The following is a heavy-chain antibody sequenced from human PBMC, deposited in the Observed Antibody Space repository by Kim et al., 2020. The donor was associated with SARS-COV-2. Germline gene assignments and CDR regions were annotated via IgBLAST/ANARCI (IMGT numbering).Heavy chain of an antibody. J-gene: IGHJ2*01. Sequence: ASVKVSCKASGYTFINYYFHWVRQAPGQGLEWMGIVNPGDGDTSYTQKFQGRVTMTRDTSTSTVFMELGSLTSEDTAGYYCVGERARAQYFALWGRGTLVTVSS. V-gene: IGHV1-46*01. CDR1: GYTFINYY. CDR2: VNPGDGDT. CDR3: VGERARAQYFAL.